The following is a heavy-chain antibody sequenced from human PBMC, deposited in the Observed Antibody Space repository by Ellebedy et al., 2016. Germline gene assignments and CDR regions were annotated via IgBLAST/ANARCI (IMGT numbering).Heavy chain of an antibody. J-gene: IGHJ4*02. CDR2: IYPGDSDT. D-gene: IGHD6-13*01. CDR1: GYSFTSYW. Sequence: GGSLRLSCKGSGYSFTSYWIGWVRQMPGKGLEWMGIIYPGDSDTRYSPSFQGQVTISADKSISTAYLQWSSLKASDTAMYYCARHVGIAAAGVNFDYWGQGTLVTVSS. CDR3: ARHVGIAAAGVNFDY. V-gene: IGHV5-51*01.